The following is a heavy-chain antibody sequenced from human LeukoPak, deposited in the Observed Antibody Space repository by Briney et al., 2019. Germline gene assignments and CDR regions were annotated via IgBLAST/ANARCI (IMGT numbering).Heavy chain of an antibody. CDR1: GFTFSSYW. Sequence: GGSKRLSCAASGFTFSSYWMHWVRQAPGKGLVWVSRINNDGSITGYADSVEGRFTISRDNAKNTLFLQMNSLRAEDTAVYYCASGSCGGGRCYLHPEYWGQGTLVTVSS. J-gene: IGHJ4*02. D-gene: IGHD2-15*01. CDR2: INNDGSIT. V-gene: IGHV3-74*01. CDR3: ASGSCGGGRCYLHPEY.